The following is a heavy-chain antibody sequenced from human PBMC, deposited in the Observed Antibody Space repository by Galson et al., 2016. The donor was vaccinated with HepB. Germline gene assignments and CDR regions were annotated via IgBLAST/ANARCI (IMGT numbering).Heavy chain of an antibody. CDR3: ARPHVAMITGYYYGMDV. Sequence: SLRLSCAAFGFTFSSYGMHWVRQAPGKGLEWVAFIWYDGSNKYYADSVKGRFTISRDTSKDTLNLQMNSLRAEDTAVYYCARPHVAMITGYYYGMDVGGQGSTVTVSS. CDR1: GFTFSSYG. CDR2: IWYDGSNK. V-gene: IGHV3-33*01. J-gene: IGHJ6*02. D-gene: IGHD5-18*01.